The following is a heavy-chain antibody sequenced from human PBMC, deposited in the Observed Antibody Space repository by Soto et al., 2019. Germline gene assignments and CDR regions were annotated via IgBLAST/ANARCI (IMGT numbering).Heavy chain of an antibody. CDR3: ARDLLLGVVPPPWENWLVH. CDR2: TYYRSKWYN. D-gene: IGHD3-16*01. V-gene: IGHV6-1*01. CDR1: GDSVSSNSAA. J-gene: IGHJ5*02. Sequence: SPTLSLTCAISGDSVSSNSAAWNWIRQSPSRGLEWLVRTYYRSKWYNDYAVSVKSRITINTDTSKNQFSLLLNSVTPGDTAAYYCARDLLLGVVPPPWENWLVHWGPAPLLTVST.